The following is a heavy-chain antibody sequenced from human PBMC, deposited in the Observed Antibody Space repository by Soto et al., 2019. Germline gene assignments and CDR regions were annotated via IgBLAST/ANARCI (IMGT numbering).Heavy chain of an antibody. CDR1: GFTFSPYT. CDR3: ARGGGFCGADCYKGGIDH. CDR2: ISNDGDDK. J-gene: IGHJ4*02. Sequence: QVQLVESGGGVVQPGRSLRLSCAASGFTFSPYTMHWVRQIPGKGLEWVAVISNDGDDKDYADSVKGRFTVSRDNSKSTLYLQMSSLRAEDTALYYCARGGGFCGADCYKGGIDHWGQGTLVTVSP. D-gene: IGHD2-21*02. V-gene: IGHV3-30-3*01.